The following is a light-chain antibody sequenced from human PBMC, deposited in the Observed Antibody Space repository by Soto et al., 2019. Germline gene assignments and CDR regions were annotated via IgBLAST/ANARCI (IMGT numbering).Light chain of an antibody. CDR1: QSVSSH. CDR2: DAS. V-gene: IGKV3-11*01. J-gene: IGKJ1*01. CDR3: VQRTTWPWT. Sequence: EIVLTQSPGTLSLSPGERATLSCRASQSVSSHLAWYQQKPGQAPRLLIYDASNRATGIPARFRGGGSGTDFTLTISSLEPEDFAVSHRVQRTTWPWTCGQGSKVEIK.